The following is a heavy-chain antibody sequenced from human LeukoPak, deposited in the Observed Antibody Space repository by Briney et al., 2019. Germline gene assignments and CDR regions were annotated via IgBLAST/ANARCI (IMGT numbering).Heavy chain of an antibody. Sequence: GGSLRVSCAASGFTFSSYDMSWVRQAPGKGLEWVSGISGSGGSTFYADSVKGRFTISRDNSKNTLYLQMNSLRAEDTAVYYCARGGSYLSAFDIWGQGTMVTVSS. V-gene: IGHV3-23*01. D-gene: IGHD1-26*01. CDR3: ARGGSYLSAFDI. CDR2: ISGSGGST. J-gene: IGHJ3*02. CDR1: GFTFSSYD.